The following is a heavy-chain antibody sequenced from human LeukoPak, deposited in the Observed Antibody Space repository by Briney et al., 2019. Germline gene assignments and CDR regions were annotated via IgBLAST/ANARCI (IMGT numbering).Heavy chain of an antibody. D-gene: IGHD3-16*02. CDR3: ARGGPLPHY. CDR2: ISSSGSTI. V-gene: IGHV3-48*03. CDR1: GFTFSNYE. J-gene: IGHJ4*02. Sequence: GGSLRLSCAASGFTFSNYEMHWVRQAPGKGLEWVSYISSSGSTIYHTDSVKGRFTVSRDNAKNSLYLQMNSLRAEDTAIYYCARGGPLPHYWGQGTLVTVSS.